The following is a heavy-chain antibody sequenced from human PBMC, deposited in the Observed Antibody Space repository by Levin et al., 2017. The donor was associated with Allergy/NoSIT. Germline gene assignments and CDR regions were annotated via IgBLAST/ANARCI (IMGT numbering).Heavy chain of an antibody. CDR2: IDPSNSYA. V-gene: IGHV5-10-1*01. CDR1: GYNFNDQW. J-gene: IGHJ1*01. D-gene: IGHD5-12*01. CDR3: ARARASGDGFGSILDF. Sequence: GESLKISCDVSGYNFNDQWISWVRQRPGQGLEWMGRIDPSNSYAHYSPSFQGQITISVDKSRGFAFLQWVSLKASDTGMYYCARARASGDGFGSILDFWGQGTLVTVSS.